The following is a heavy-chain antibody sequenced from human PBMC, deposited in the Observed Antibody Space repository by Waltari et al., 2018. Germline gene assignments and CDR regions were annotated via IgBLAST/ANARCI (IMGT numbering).Heavy chain of an antibody. V-gene: IGHV3-21*01. CDR3: ARASVERRQSHRYNYYMDV. CDR1: GFPVDADK. D-gene: IGHD1-1*01. CDR2: INEDVPYK. Sequence: EVQLVASGGGLVMPGGALCLSCDVPGFPVDADKNNRTSKALGKGVEWGSSINEDVPYKYYADSRKGRFNISRDNANNSLFLQMNSLTGDDTAVYYCARASVERRQSHRYNYYMDVWGIGTTVTVSS. J-gene: IGHJ6*03.